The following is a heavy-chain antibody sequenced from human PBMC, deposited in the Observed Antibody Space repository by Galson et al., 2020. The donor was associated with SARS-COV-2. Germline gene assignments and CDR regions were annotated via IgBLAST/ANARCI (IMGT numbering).Heavy chain of an antibody. CDR3: AREYYYDSSEDYYGIDV. J-gene: IGHJ6*02. D-gene: IGHD3-22*01. V-gene: IGHV1-46*03. Sequence: ASVKVSCKASGYTFTNYYMHWVRQAPGRGLEWMGIINPSGGTKAYAQKFQGRVTMTRDTSTSTVYMELSSLRSEDTAVYYCAREYYYDSSEDYYGIDVWGQGPPV. CDR2: INPSGGTK. CDR1: GYTFTNYY.